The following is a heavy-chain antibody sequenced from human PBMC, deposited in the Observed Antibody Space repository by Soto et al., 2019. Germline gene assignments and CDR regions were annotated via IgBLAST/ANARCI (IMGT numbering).Heavy chain of an antibody. CDR1: GYTFSGHY. CDR3: ARGGALDGTSPPFNH. V-gene: IGHV1-2*02. CDR2: INANSGDT. Sequence: QVQLVQSGAEVKKPGASVRVSCKASGYTFSGHYMHWIRQAPGQGPEWLGWINANSGDTDRAPKFQERLTMTRDTSISTAYMELSRLRSDDTAVYYCARGGALDGTSPPFNHWGQGTLVTVSS. J-gene: IGHJ4*02. D-gene: IGHD6-19*01.